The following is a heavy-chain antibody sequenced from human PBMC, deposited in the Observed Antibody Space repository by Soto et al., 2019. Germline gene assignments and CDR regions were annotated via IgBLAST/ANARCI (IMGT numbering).Heavy chain of an antibody. D-gene: IGHD3-10*01. V-gene: IGHV1-2*04. CDR3: ARGIIIHGAYGMDV. CDR1: GYTFTGYY. Sequence: AAVKVSCKASGYTFTGYYMHWVRQAPGQGLEWMGWIDPNSGGTTYGQKFQGWVTMTRDTSISTAYMELSRLRSDDTAVYYCARGIIIHGAYGMDVWGQGTPVTVSS. CDR2: IDPNSGGT. J-gene: IGHJ6*02.